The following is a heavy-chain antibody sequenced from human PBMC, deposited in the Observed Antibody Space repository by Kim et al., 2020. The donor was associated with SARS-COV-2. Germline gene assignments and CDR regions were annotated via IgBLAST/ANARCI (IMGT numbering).Heavy chain of an antibody. D-gene: IGHD3-9*01. Sequence: GGSLRLSCAASGFTFSSYAMHWVRQAPGKGLEWVAVISYDGSNKYYADSVKGRFTISRDNSKNTLYLQMNSLRAEDTAVYYCARAFPRLAGGYYGMDVWGQGTTVTVSS. CDR1: GFTFSSYA. J-gene: IGHJ6*02. CDR2: ISYDGSNK. V-gene: IGHV3-30*04. CDR3: ARAFPRLAGGYYGMDV.